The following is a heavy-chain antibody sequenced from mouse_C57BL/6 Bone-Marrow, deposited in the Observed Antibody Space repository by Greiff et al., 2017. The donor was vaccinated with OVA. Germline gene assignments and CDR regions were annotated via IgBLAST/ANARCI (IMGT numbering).Heavy chain of an antibody. D-gene: IGHD2-4*01. J-gene: IGHJ1*03. CDR2: IYIGNGYT. CDR3: ARGAMITRWYFDV. CDR1: GYTFTSYG. Sequence: EVKVEESGAELVRPGSSVKMSCKTSGYTFTSYGINWVKQRPGQGLEWIGYIYIGNGYTEYNEKFKGKATLTSDTSSSTAYMQLSSLTSEDSAIYFCARGAMITRWYFDVWGTGTTVTVSS. V-gene: IGHV1-58*01.